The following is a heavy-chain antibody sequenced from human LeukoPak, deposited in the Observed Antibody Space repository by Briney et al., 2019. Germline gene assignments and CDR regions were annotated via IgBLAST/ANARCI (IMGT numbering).Heavy chain of an antibody. CDR3: ARVRTIGAVVNHYYYYMDV. Sequence: SETLSLTCAVYGGSFSGYYWSWIRQPPGKGLEWIGEINHSGSTNYNPSLKSRVTISVDTSKNQFSLKLSSVTAADTAVYHCARVRTIGAVVNHYYYYMDVWGKGTTVTVSS. V-gene: IGHV4-34*01. D-gene: IGHD2-8*01. CDR2: INHSGST. J-gene: IGHJ6*03. CDR1: GGSFSGYY.